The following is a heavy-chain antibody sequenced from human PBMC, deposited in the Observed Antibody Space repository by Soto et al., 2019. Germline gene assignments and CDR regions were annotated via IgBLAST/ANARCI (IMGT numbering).Heavy chain of an antibody. V-gene: IGHV3-23*01. Sequence: PVGSLRLSFAASGFSFSDYAMSCGRQAPGKGLEWVSVISESGGSTHYADSVRGRFTVSRDNSKNSLSLRMNSLRDEDTAVYFCAKRSPYSSGWYSPIFDYWGQGALVTVSS. D-gene: IGHD6-13*01. J-gene: IGHJ4*02. CDR2: ISESGGST. CDR1: GFSFSDYA. CDR3: AKRSPYSSGWYSPIFDY.